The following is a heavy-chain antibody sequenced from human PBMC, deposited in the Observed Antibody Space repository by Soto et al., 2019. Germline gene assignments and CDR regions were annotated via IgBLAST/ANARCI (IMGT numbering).Heavy chain of an antibody. Sequence: EVHLVESGGGLVQPGGSLRLSCAASGFVFSDHDMHWVRQVPGKGLEWVSEIGVAGDTYYPDSVKGRITISRENARNSLYLHMTSLRAGDTAIYYCVRDRYYGSGSLFENWGQGTPVTVSS. CDR3: VRDRYYGSGSLFEN. J-gene: IGHJ4*02. V-gene: IGHV3-13*01. D-gene: IGHD3-10*01. CDR2: IGVAGDT. CDR1: GFVFSDHD.